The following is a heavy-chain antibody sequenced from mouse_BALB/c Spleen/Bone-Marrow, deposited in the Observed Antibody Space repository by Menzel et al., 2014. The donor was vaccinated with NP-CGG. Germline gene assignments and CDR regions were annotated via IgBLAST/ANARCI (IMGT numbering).Heavy chain of an antibody. CDR1: GYTFTDRA. J-gene: IGHJ4*01. D-gene: IGHD2-1*01. Sequence: QVQLKQSDAELVKPGASVMISCKASGYTFTDRAIHWVKQKPEQGLEWIGYISPGNDNVKDNEKFKGKATLTADRSSNTAYIPLNTLTCEDSAVYFCVLYWSIHRSCAMDYRGQGPSVPVST. CDR3: VLYWSIHRSCAMDY. V-gene: IGHV1S53*02. CDR2: ISPGNDNV.